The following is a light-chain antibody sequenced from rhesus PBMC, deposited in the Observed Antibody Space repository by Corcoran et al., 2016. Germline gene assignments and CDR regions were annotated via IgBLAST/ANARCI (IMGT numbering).Light chain of an antibody. J-gene: IGKJ4*01. Sequence: DIVMTQTPLSLPVTLGEPASISCRSSQSLLSSNGYNYLNWYLQKPGQSPQLLIYYGSNRASRVPDRFRGSGSGTDFTLKISRVEAEDVGVYYCMQALQTPLTFGGGTKVEIK. CDR3: MQALQTPLT. V-gene: IGKV2-60*01. CDR2: YGS. CDR1: QSLLSSNGYNY.